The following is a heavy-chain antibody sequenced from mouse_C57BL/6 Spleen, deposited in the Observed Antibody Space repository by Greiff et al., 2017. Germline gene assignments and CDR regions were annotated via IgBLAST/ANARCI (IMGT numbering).Heavy chain of an antibody. V-gene: IGHV1-52*01. Sequence: QVQLKQPGAELVRPGSSVKLSCKASGYTFTSYWMHWVKQRPIQGLEWIGNIDPSDSETHYNQKFKDKATLTVDKSSSTAYMQLSSLTSEDSAVYYCARRKLGRAMDYWGQGTSVTVSS. CDR2: IDPSDSET. CDR1: GYTFTSYW. D-gene: IGHD4-1*01. J-gene: IGHJ4*01. CDR3: ARRKLGRAMDY.